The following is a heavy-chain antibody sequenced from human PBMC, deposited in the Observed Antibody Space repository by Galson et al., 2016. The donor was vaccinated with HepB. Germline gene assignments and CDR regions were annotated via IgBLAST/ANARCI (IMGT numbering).Heavy chain of an antibody. CDR3: SKGAYYGSGSYSAH. CDR1: GFGFNTFG. J-gene: IGHJ4*02. D-gene: IGHD3-10*01. CDR2: ISYDGLNK. V-gene: IGHV3-30*18. Sequence: SLRLSCAASGFGFNTFGMHWVRQAPGKGPEWVALISYDGLNKYYPDSVKGRFTISRDHSKSTLYLQMNRLRAEDTAVYFCSKGAYYGSGSYSAHWGQGTLVTVSS.